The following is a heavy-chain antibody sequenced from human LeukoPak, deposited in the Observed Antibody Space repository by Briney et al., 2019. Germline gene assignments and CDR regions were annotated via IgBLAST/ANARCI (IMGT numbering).Heavy chain of an antibody. J-gene: IGHJ4*02. CDR2: IIPILGIA. CDR1: GGTFSSYA. V-gene: IGHV1-69*04. CDR3: ARTVWGSYRYVNDY. Sequence: ASVKVSCKASGGTFSSYAISWVRQAPGQGLEWMGRIIPILGIANYAQKFQGRVTITADKSTSTAYMELSSLRSEDTAVYYCARTVWGSYRYVNDYWGQGTLVTVSS. D-gene: IGHD3-16*02.